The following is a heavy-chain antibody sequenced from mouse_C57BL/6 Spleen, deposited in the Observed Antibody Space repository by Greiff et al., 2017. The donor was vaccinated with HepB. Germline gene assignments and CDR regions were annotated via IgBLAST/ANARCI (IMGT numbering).Heavy chain of an antibody. Sequence: EVQLVESGGGLVKPGGSLKLSCAASGFTFSSYAMSWVRQTPEKRLEWVATISDGGSYTYYPDNVKGRFTISRDNAKNNLYLQMSHLKSEDTAMYYCARDVHYWGQGTTLTVSS. V-gene: IGHV5-4*01. CDR2: ISDGGSYT. J-gene: IGHJ2*01. CDR3: ARDVHY. CDR1: GFTFSSYA.